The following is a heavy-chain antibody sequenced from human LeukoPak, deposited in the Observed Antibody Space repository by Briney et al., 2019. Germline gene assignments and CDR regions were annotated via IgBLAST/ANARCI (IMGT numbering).Heavy chain of an antibody. CDR1: GFTFSSYW. CDR3: AREGGPLDELRYFDWLSPYYYYYYMDV. Sequence: GGSLRLSCAASGFTFSSYWMSWVRQAPGKGLEWVANIKQDGSEKYYVDSVKGRFTISRDNAKNSLYLQMNSLRAEDTAVYYCAREGGPLDELRYFDWLSPYYYYYYMDVWGKGTTVTISS. D-gene: IGHD3-9*01. V-gene: IGHV3-7*01. J-gene: IGHJ6*03. CDR2: IKQDGSEK.